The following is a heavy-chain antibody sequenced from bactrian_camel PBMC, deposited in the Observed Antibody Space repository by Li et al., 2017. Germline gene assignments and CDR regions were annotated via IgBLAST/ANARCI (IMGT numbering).Heavy chain of an antibody. D-gene: IGHD2*01. CDR2: IDSDGST. CDR3: AADFHYCYTGPGATALPHLYGH. Sequence: VQLVESGGGLVQPGGSLRLSCAASGFTFSSYCMGWFRQAPGKEREGVAAIDSDGSTSYADSVKGRFTISLDKAKKILYLQMNSLKPEDTAMYYCAADFHYCYTGPGATALPHLYGHWGQGTQVTVS. CDR1: GFTFSSYC. J-gene: IGHJ4*01. V-gene: IGHV3S26*01.